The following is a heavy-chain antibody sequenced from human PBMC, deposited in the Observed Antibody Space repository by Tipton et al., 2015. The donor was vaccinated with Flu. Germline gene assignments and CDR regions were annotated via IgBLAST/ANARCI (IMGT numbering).Heavy chain of an antibody. D-gene: IGHD3-22*01. J-gene: IGHJ4*03. V-gene: IGHV3-30*03. CDR3: ARDYYENSGYHGSLDL. Sequence: SLRLSCAGSGFTFSTYAMHWGRQAPGKGLEWVAMISYDGNNKYYADSVKGRFTISRDNSKNRLFLEMNNLRTEDTAVYYCARDYYENSGYHGSLDLWGQGTLVTV. CDR2: ISYDGNNK. CDR1: GFTFSTYA.